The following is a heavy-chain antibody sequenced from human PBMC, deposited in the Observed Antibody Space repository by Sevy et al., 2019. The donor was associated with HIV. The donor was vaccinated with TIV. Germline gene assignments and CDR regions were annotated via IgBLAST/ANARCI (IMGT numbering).Heavy chain of an antibody. D-gene: IGHD5-12*01. Sequence: AAVKVSCEASGYAFTSYGIYWVRQAPGQGLERMGWISCYTRKTNYPQRFQDRVTLSIDTSTTTAYMEVRSLRSDDTAVYVCARVWDTVDISLISPYGLEVWGQGTLVTVSS. CDR2: ISCYTRKT. V-gene: IGHV1-18*01. CDR3: ARVWDTVDISLISPYGLEV. J-gene: IGHJ6*02. CDR1: GYAFTSYG.